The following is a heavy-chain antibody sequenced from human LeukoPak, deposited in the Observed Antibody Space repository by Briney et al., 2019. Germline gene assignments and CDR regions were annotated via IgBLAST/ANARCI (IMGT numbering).Heavy chain of an antibody. CDR2: IYYSGST. J-gene: IGHJ4*02. V-gene: IGHV4-39*01. CDR3: ARQILEWALIVVVQAALLDY. CDR1: GGSISSSSYY. Sequence: SSETLSLTCTVSGGSISSSSYYWGWIRQPPGKGLEWIGSIYYSGSTYYNPSLKSRVTISVDTSKNQFSLKLSSVTAADTAVYYCARQILEWALIVVVQAALLDYWGQGTLVTVSS. D-gene: IGHD2-2*01.